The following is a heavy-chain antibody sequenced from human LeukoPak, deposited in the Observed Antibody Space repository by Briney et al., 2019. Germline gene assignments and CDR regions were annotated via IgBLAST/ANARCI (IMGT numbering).Heavy chain of an antibody. CDR1: GFTFSSYA. CDR2: ISGSGGST. D-gene: IGHD3-16*02. V-gene: IGHV3-23*01. Sequence: GGSLRLSCAASGFTFSSYAMSWVRQAPRKGLEWVSAISGSGGSTYYADSVKGRFTISRDNSKNTLYLQMNSLRAEDTAVYYCAKDRYVWGSYRYTNCFDYWGQGTLVTVSS. CDR3: AKDRYVWGSYRYTNCFDY. J-gene: IGHJ4*02.